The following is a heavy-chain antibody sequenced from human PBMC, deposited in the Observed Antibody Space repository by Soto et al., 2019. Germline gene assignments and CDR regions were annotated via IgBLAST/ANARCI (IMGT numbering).Heavy chain of an antibody. Sequence: PGGSLRLSCAASGFTFSNSGMSWVRQAPGKGLEWVGRIKSKTDGGTTDYSAPVKGRVTISRDDSKNTLYLQLNSLKTDDTAVYYCTTDLPHYDFLSGYYYYYYYGMDVWGQGTTVTVSS. D-gene: IGHD3-3*01. CDR2: IKSKTDGGTT. J-gene: IGHJ6*02. CDR1: GFTFSNSG. V-gene: IGHV3-15*01. CDR3: TTDLPHYDFLSGYYYYYYYGMDV.